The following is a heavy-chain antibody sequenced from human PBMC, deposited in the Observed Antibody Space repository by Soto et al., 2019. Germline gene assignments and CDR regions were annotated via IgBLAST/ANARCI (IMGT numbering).Heavy chain of an antibody. CDR3: ARWSGYGSGSSLDPFDY. CDR2: IIPIFGTA. Sequence: QVQLVQSGAEVKKPGSSVKVSCKASGGTFSSYAISWVRQAPGQGLEWMGGIIPIFGTANYAQKFQGRVTITEDESTSTVYMGLSSLRSEDTAVYYCARWSGYGSGSSLDPFDYWGQGTLVTVSS. J-gene: IGHJ4*02. D-gene: IGHD3-10*01. CDR1: GGTFSSYA. V-gene: IGHV1-69*12.